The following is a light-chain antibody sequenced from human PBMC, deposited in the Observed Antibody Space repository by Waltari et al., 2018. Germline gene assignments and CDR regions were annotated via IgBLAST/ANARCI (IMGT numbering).Light chain of an antibody. CDR2: AAS. Sequence: DIQMTQSPSSLSASVGDRVTIPCRASQFISTSLNWYQHKPGKAPNLLIYAASTLQSGVPSRFRGSGSWTGFTLTISSLQPEDFATYYCQQSYNTPLTFGGGTKVEMK. CDR1: QFISTS. CDR3: QQSYNTPLT. V-gene: IGKV1-39*01. J-gene: IGKJ4*01.